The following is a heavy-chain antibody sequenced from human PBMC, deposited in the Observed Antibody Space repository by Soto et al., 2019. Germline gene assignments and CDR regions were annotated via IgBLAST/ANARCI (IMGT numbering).Heavy chain of an antibody. CDR2: IYYSGDT. V-gene: IGHV4-39*01. J-gene: IGHJ6*02. D-gene: IGHD1-20*01. CDR1: GGSIGSSSHF. Sequence: QVQMQESGPGLLKPSETLSLTCSVSGGSIGSSSHFWGWIRQPPGKSLEWIGSIYYSGDTYYNPSFPSRVTISMDTAKNQFSLKLISLSVADTAVYYCARHLEFNWNSYLYGMDVWGQGTTVTVSS. CDR3: ARHLEFNWNSYLYGMDV.